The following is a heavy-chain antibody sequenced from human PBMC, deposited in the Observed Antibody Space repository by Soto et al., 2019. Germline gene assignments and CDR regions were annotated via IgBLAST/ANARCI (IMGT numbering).Heavy chain of an antibody. D-gene: IGHD2-2*01. CDR3: ARDERGTCTSAICYYFDY. J-gene: IGHJ4*02. V-gene: IGHV1-18*04. CDR2: TSADHGDT. Sequence: QVQLVQSGAEVKEPGASVKVSCKASGYTFTHYGFSWVRQAPGQGLEWMAWTSADHGDTNYAPKLQGRVTLTTGTSTGTAYMELRSLRSDDTAVYYCARDERGTCTSAICYYFDYWGQGTLVTVSS. CDR1: GYTFTHYG.